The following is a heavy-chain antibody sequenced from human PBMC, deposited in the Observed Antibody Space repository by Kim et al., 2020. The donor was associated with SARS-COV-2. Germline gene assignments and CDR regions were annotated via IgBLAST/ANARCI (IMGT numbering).Heavy chain of an antibody. V-gene: IGHV4-31*03. CDR3: VSSPIVVVPAAMEGSGAFDI. Sequence: SETLSLTCTVSGGSISSGGYYWSWIRQHPGKGLEWIGYIYYSGSTYYNPSLKSRVTISVDTSKNQFSLKLSSVTAADTAVYYCVSSPIVVVPAAMEGSGAFDIWGQGTMVTVSS. CDR1: GGSISSGGYY. CDR2: IYYSGST. D-gene: IGHD2-2*01. J-gene: IGHJ3*02.